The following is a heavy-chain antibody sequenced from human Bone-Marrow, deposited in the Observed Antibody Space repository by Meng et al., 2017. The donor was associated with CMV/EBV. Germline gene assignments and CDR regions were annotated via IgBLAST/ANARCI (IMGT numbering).Heavy chain of an antibody. CDR1: GLTFSNSW. D-gene: IGHD5-12*01. Sequence: SGLTFSNSWMNWVRQVPGKGLEWVDTINPDGSQQSSVDSVKGRFTISRDNAKNSLYLQMNSLRAEDTAVYYCARGDIGRISSDFPSVGGQGTLVTVSS. CDR2: INPDGSQQ. J-gene: IGHJ4*02. V-gene: IGHV3-7*01. CDR3: ARGDIGRISSDFPSV.